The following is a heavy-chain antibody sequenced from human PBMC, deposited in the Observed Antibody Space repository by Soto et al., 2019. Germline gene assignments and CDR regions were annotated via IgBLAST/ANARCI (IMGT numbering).Heavy chain of an antibody. D-gene: IGHD6-6*01. CDR3: TAPLSSSQHYYYYYGMDV. CDR1: GFPFSNAW. CDR2: IRSKSDGGTT. J-gene: IGHJ6*02. Sequence: GGSLRLSCAASGFPFSNAWMNWVRQAPGKGLEWVGRIRSKSDGGTTDYAAPVKGRFTISRDDSKNTLYLQMNSLKIEDRAVYYCTAPLSSSQHYYYYYGMDVWGQGTTVTVSS. V-gene: IGHV3-15*07.